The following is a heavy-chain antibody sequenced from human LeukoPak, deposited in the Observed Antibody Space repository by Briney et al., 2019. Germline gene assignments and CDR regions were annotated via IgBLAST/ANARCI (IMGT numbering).Heavy chain of an antibody. CDR2: INPNSGGT. Sequence: ASVKVSCKASGYTFTGYYMHWVRQAPGQGLEWMGWINPNSGGTNYAQKFQGRVTMTRDTSISTAYMELSRLRSDDTAVYYCARVRFGSGTVDYWGQGTLVTVSS. V-gene: IGHV1-2*02. D-gene: IGHD2-2*01. J-gene: IGHJ4*02. CDR1: GYTFTGYY. CDR3: ARVRFGSGTVDY.